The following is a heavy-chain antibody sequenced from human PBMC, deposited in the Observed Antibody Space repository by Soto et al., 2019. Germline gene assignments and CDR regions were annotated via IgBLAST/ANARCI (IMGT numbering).Heavy chain of an antibody. CDR3: ANYDFWSGSTHYYYYGMDV. V-gene: IGHV3-23*01. CDR2: ISGSGGST. Sequence: HPCAASELTFRGFAMSRVSQAPGKGLEWVSAISGSGGSTYYADSVKGRFTISRDNSKNTLYLQMNSLRAEDTAVYYCANYDFWSGSTHYYYYGMDVWGQGTTVTVSS. D-gene: IGHD3-3*01. CDR1: ELTFRGFA. J-gene: IGHJ6*02.